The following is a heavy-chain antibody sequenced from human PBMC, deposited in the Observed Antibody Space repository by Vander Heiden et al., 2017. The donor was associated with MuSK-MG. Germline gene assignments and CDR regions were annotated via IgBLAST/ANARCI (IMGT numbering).Heavy chain of an antibody. V-gene: IGHV1-8*01. CDR2: MNPNSGNT. D-gene: IGHD1-1*01. J-gene: IGHJ6*02. CDR1: GYTFTSYD. Sequence: QVQLVQSGAEVKKPGASVKVSCNASGYTFTSYDINWVRQATGQGLEWMGWMNPNSGNTGYAQKFQGRVTMTRNTSISTAYMELSSLRSEDTAVYYCARGTTYYYYYGMDVWGQGTTVTVSS. CDR3: ARGTTYYYYYGMDV.